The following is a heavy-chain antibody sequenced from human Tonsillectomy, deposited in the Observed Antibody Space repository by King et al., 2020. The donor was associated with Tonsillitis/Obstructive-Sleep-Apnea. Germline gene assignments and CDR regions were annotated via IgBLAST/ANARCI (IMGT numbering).Heavy chain of an antibody. D-gene: IGHD3-10*01. CDR1: GGSIGSSSCF. CDR2: IYESGST. Sequence: QLQESGPGLVKPSETLSVTCTVSGGSIGSSSCFWGWIRQPPGQGLEWIGSIYESGSTYYSPSLESRVTIFVDASKNKFSLKLTSLTAADTAVYYCARRRTYGSGSYYFDYWGQGTLVTVTS. J-gene: IGHJ4*02. CDR3: ARRRTYGSGSYYFDY. V-gene: IGHV4-39*01.